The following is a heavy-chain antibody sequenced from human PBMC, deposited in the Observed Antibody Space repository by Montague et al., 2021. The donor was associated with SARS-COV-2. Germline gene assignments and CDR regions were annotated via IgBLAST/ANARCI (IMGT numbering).Heavy chain of an antibody. Sequence: SLRLSCAASGFTFSSHGMHWVRQAPGKGLEWISVIYSGGDSTYYADSVRGRFTISRDDSKNTLFLHLNNLSAEDTAIYYCAKPGPFAFYFESWGQGTLVTVSS. CDR3: AKPGPFAFYFES. V-gene: IGHV3-NL1*01. J-gene: IGHJ4*02. CDR1: GFTFSSHG. CDR2: IYSGGDST. D-gene: IGHD3-10*01.